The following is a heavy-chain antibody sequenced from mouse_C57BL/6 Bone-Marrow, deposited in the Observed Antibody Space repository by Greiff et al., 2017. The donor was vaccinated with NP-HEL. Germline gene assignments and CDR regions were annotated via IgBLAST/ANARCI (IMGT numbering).Heavy chain of an antibody. CDR1: GFSLSTFGMG. J-gene: IGHJ3*01. Sequence: QVTLKESGPGILQPSQTLSLTCSFSGFSLSTFGMGVGWIRQPSGKGLEWLAPIWWDDDKYYNPALKSQRTISKDTTKNQVCLKIANVDTADTATYYCARITGYYPKGFAYWGQGTLVTVSA. CDR2: IWWDDDK. CDR3: ARITGYYPKGFAY. V-gene: IGHV8-8*01. D-gene: IGHD2-3*01.